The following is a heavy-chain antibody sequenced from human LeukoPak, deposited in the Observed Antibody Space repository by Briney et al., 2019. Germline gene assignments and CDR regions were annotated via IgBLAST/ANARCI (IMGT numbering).Heavy chain of an antibody. CDR1: GFTFSDYY. D-gene: IGHD3-10*01. CDR3: ARDPSVTMPKSDAFDI. CDR2: ISSSGSTI. J-gene: IGHJ3*02. Sequence: PGGSLRLSCAASGFTFSDYYMSWIRQAPGKGLEWVSYISSSGSTIYYADSVKGRFTISRDNAKNSLYLQMNSLRAEDTAVYYCARDPSVTMPKSDAFDIWGQGTMVTVSS. V-gene: IGHV3-11*01.